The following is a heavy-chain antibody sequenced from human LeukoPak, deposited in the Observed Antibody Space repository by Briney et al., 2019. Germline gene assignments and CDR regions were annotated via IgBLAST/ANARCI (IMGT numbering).Heavy chain of an antibody. V-gene: IGHV3-7*03. CDR2: IKQDGSEK. Sequence: QTGGSLRLSCAASGFTFSTYWMSWVRQAPGKGLEWVANIKQDGSEKYYVDSVKGRFTISRDNAKNSLYLEMNNLRVDDTAVYYCARISEYETASADEHYYGMDVWGQGTTVSVSS. CDR3: ARISEYETASADEHYYGMDV. D-gene: IGHD3-3*02. J-gene: IGHJ6*02. CDR1: GFTFSTYW.